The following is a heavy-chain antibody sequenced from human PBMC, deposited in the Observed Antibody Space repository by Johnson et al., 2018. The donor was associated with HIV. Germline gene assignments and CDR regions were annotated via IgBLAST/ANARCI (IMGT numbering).Heavy chain of an antibody. CDR1: GFTFSNAW. D-gene: IGHD1-26*01. CDR2: IKSKTDGGTT. J-gene: IGHJ3*02. V-gene: IGHV3-15*01. Sequence: VQLVESGGGLVKPGGSLRLSCAASGFTFSNAWMSWVRQAPGKGLEWVGHIKSKTDGGTTDYAAPVKGRFTISRDDSKNTLYLQMGSLRAEDMAVYYCAIGGGVVGNAFDIWGQGTMVTVSS. CDR3: AIGGGVVGNAFDI.